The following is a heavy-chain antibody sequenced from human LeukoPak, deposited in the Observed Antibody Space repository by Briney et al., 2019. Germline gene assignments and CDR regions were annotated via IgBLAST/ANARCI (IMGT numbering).Heavy chain of an antibody. CDR3: ARARSRASTWYWDH. J-gene: IGHJ4*02. Sequence: GASVKVSCEASGYTFTDYGINWVRQAPGQGPEWMGWISTLYGNKNFAQKFQGRVTMTSDTSTSTAYLELASLTSDDSAIYYCARARSRASTWYWDHWGQGTLVTVSS. V-gene: IGHV1-18*01. D-gene: IGHD2-8*02. CDR1: GYTFTDYG. CDR2: ISTLYGNK.